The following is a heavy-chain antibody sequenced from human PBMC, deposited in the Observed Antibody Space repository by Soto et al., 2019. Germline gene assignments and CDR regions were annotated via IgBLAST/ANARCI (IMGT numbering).Heavy chain of an antibody. Sequence: QVQLVQSGTEVKKPGASVKVSCKASGYTFTNYGISWVRQAPGQGLEWLAWINTYNGHTNYAQKLQGRVTLTTDTSTSTAYMELRSLRSHDTAVYYCARDLLYSSRSTVRFDIWGQGTMVTVSS. CDR2: INTYNGHT. D-gene: IGHD6-13*01. J-gene: IGHJ3*02. V-gene: IGHV1-18*04. CDR1: GYTFTNYG. CDR3: ARDLLYSSRSTVRFDI.